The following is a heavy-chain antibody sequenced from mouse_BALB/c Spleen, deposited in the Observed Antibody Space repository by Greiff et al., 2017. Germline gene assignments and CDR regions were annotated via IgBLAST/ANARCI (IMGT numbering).Heavy chain of an antibody. CDR1: GYTFTSYW. D-gene: IGHD2-1*01. Sequence: VQLQESGAELARPGASVKLSCKASGYTFTSYWMKWVKQRPGQGLEWIGAIYPGDGDTRYTQKFKGKATLTADKSSSTAYMQLSSLASEDSAVYYYAREGDLLRFAYWGQGTLVTVSA. J-gene: IGHJ3*01. V-gene: IGHV1-87*01. CDR3: AREGDLLRFAY. CDR2: IYPGDGDT.